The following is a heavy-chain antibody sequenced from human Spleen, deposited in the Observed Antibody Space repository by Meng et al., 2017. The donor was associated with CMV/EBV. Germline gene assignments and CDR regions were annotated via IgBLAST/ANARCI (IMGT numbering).Heavy chain of an antibody. V-gene: IGHV1-2*02. CDR1: GYTFTGYY. CDR3: ARIHCGGDCYGWFDP. J-gene: IGHJ5*02. CDR2: INPNSGGT. Sequence: SGYTFTGYYMHWVRQAPGQGLEWMGWINPNSGGTNYAQKFQGRVTMTRDTSISTAYMELSSLRSEDTAVYYCARIHCGGDCYGWFDPWGQGTLVTVSS. D-gene: IGHD2-21*01.